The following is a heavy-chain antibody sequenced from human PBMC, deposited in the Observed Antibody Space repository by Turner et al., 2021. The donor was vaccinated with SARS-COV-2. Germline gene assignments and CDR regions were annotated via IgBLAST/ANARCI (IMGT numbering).Heavy chain of an antibody. V-gene: IGHV4-39*01. CDR2: INYSGGS. J-gene: IGHJ5*02. CDR3: SRHWEVAAAAYLARFDP. D-gene: IGHD6-13*01. Sequence: LQLQGSGSGLGTPSGTLSLTCTVSGGAISSTSYSWGWIRQPPGKGREWIGRINYSGGSYYNPSLKSQVTISVDTSKTQFTLKLTFVTAADTAVYLCSRHWEVAAAAYLARFDPWGQGTLVTVSS. CDR1: GGAISSTSYS.